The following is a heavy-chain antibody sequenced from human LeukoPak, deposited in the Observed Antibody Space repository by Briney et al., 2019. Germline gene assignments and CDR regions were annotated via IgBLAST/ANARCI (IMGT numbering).Heavy chain of an antibody. D-gene: IGHD2-15*01. CDR1: GGSISSYY. CDR2: IYYSGST. CDR3: ARQPTSSGRRSFYYYYMDV. Sequence: SETLSLTCTVSGGSISSYYWSWTRQPPGKGLEWIGYIYYSGSTNYNPSLKSRVTISVDTSKNQVSLKVSSVTAADTAVYYCARQPTSSGRRSFYYYYMDVWGKGTTVTVSS. V-gene: IGHV4-59*08. J-gene: IGHJ6*03.